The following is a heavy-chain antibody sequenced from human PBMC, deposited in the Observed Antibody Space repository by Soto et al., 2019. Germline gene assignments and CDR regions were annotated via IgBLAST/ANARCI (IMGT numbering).Heavy chain of an antibody. J-gene: IGHJ6*02. CDR3: ARVNYYYYGMDV. Sequence: EVQLVETGGGLIQPGGSLRLSCAASGFTVSSNYMSWVRQAPGKGLEWVSVIYSGGSTYYADSVKGRYTISRDNSKNTLYLQMNSLRAEDTAVYYCARVNYYYYGMDVWGQGTTVTVSS. CDR1: GFTVSSNY. V-gene: IGHV3-53*02. CDR2: IYSGGST.